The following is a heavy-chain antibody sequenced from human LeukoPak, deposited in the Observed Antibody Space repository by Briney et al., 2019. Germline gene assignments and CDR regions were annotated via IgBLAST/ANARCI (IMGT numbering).Heavy chain of an antibody. J-gene: IGHJ4*02. CDR3: AGASTMTAPSIDY. Sequence: SETLSLTCTVSGGSISSYYWSWIRQPPGKGLEWIGYIYYRGSTNYNPSLKSRVTISVDTSKNQFSLKLSSVTAADTAVYYCAGASTMTAPSIDYWGQGTLVTVSS. CDR2: IYYRGST. V-gene: IGHV4-59*12. CDR1: GGSISSYY. D-gene: IGHD3-22*01.